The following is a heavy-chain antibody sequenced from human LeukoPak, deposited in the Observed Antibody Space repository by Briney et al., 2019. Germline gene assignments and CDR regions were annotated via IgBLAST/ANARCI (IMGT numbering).Heavy chain of an antibody. V-gene: IGHV4-4*07. J-gene: IGHJ5*02. Sequence: SETLSLTCTVSGGSISSYYWSWVRQPAGKGLEWIGRIYTSGNTNYNPSLKGRVTMSVDTSKNQFSLKLSSVTAADTAVYYCARGPAEDWFDPWGQGTLVTVSS. CDR1: GGSISSYY. CDR3: ARGPAEDWFDP. D-gene: IGHD2-2*01. CDR2: IYTSGNT.